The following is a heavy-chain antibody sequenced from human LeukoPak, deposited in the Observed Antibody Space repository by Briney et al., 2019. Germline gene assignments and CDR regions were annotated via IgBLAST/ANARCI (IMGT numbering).Heavy chain of an antibody. CDR1: GFTFSSYA. CDR2: ISTNGGNT. J-gene: IGHJ2*01. V-gene: IGHV3-64D*06. CDR3: VKTPTATTASWYFHP. Sequence: GGSLRLSCAASGFTFSSYAMSWVRQAPGKGLEYVSAISTNGGNTHYADSVKGRFTISRDNSKNTLYLQMSSLRGDDTAVYYCVKTPTATTASWYFHPWGRGTLVTVSS. D-gene: IGHD1/OR15-1a*01.